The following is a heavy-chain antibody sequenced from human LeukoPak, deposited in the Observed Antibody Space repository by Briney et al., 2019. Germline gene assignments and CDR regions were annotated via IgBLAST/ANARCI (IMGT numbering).Heavy chain of an antibody. D-gene: IGHD3-22*01. CDR2: IKQDGSEK. CDR1: GFSFSSYW. J-gene: IGHJ3*02. Sequence: GGSLRLSCAASGFSFSSYWMGWVRQAPGKGLEWVANIKQDGSEKYYVDSVKSRFTISRDNAKNSLYLQMNSLRAEDTAVYYCARDSPYYYDSSGLHAFDIWGQGTMVTVSS. V-gene: IGHV3-7*01. CDR3: ARDSPYYYDSSGLHAFDI.